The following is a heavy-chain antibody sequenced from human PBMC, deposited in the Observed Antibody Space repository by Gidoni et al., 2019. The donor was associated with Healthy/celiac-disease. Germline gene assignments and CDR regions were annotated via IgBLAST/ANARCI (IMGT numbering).Heavy chain of an antibody. CDR1: GGSISSYS. Sequence: QVQLQESGTGLVKPSETLSRTCTVSGGSISSYSWSWIRQPPGKGLGWIGYIYYSGSTNYNPSLKSRVTISVDTSKTQFSLKLSSVTAADTAVYYCSRVGSEYCCGDCYSWYFDLWCRGTLVTVSS. V-gene: IGHV4-59*01. D-gene: IGHD2-21*02. J-gene: IGHJ2*01. CDR2: IYYSGST. CDR3: SRVGSEYCCGDCYSWYFDL.